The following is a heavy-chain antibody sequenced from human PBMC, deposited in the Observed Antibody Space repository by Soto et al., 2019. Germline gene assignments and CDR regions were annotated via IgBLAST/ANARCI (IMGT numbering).Heavy chain of an antibody. J-gene: IGHJ4*02. CDR3: ATRYNSGRWYFDY. D-gene: IGHD5-12*01. V-gene: IGHV5-51*01. CDR1: GYTFTNYW. Sequence: PGESLKISCKGSGYTFTNYWIGWVRQMPGKGLEWMRIIYPGDSETIYSPSFQGQVTISADKSITTAYLQWSSLKASDTAMYYCATRYNSGRWYFDYWGQGTLVTVSS. CDR2: IYPGDSET.